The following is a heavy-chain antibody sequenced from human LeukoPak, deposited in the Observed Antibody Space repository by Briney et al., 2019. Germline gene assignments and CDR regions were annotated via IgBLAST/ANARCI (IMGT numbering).Heavy chain of an antibody. V-gene: IGHV4-39*07. CDR1: GGSISSSSYY. CDR2: IYYSGST. Sequence: SETLSLTCTVSGGSISSSSYYWGWIRQPPGKGLEWIGSIYYSGSTYYNPSLKSRVTISVDTSKNQFSLKLSSVTAADTAVYYCASQNCGGDCWSYYYYYMDVWGKGTTVTVSS. J-gene: IGHJ6*03. D-gene: IGHD2-21*02. CDR3: ASQNCGGDCWSYYYYYMDV.